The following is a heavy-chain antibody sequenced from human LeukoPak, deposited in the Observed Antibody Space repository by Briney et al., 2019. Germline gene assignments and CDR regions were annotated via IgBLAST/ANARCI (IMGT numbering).Heavy chain of an antibody. V-gene: IGHV4-4*02. CDR3: ARQNWFLLDY. Sequence: SETLSLTCSVSGGSINSNYAWTWVRQPPGKGLEWSGEIYYRGSTIYNPSLKSRVTISVDKSKNQFSLKLSSVTAADTAVYYCARQNWFLLDYWGQGTLVTVSS. J-gene: IGHJ4*02. CDR1: GGSINSNYA. D-gene: IGHD3-9*01. CDR2: IYYRGST.